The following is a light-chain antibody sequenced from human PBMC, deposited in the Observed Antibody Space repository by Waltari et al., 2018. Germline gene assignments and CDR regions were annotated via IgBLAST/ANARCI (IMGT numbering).Light chain of an antibody. Sequence: EILLTQSPDTLSVSPGERVTLSCRASESIATNLAWYPQRPGQAPRLPIFPASSRATDIPAKFSGSGSGTEFTLTISSLQAEDFAVYYCQQYNNWPPSTFGQGTKVEFK. V-gene: IGKV3-15*01. CDR2: PAS. J-gene: IGKJ1*01. CDR3: QQYNNWPPST. CDR1: ESIATN.